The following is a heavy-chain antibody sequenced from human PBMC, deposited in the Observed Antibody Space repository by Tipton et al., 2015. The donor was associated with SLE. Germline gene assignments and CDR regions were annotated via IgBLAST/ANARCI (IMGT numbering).Heavy chain of an antibody. V-gene: IGHV3-15*01. Sequence: SLRLSCAASGFTFSNAWMSWVRQAPGKGPEWVGRIKRKIDGGTTDYGAPVKGRFIISRDDSKSTLYLEMNSLKTEDTAVYYCTTDSFFGGGTWYFDYWGQGTLVTVSS. J-gene: IGHJ4*02. CDR3: TTDSFFGGGTWYFDY. D-gene: IGHD2-15*01. CDR1: GFTFSNAW. CDR2: IKRKIDGGTT.